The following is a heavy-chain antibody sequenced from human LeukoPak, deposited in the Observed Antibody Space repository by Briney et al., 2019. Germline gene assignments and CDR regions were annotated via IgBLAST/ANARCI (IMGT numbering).Heavy chain of an antibody. Sequence: PGGSLRLSCAASGFTFSSYAMHWVRQAPGKGLEWVAVISYDGSNKYYADSVKGRFTISRDNSKNTLYLQMNSLRAEDTAVYYCARGKSGYDYDSYFDYWGQGTLVTVSS. CDR2: ISYDGSNK. D-gene: IGHD5-12*01. J-gene: IGHJ4*02. CDR1: GFTFSSYA. CDR3: ARGKSGYDYDSYFDY. V-gene: IGHV3-30-3*01.